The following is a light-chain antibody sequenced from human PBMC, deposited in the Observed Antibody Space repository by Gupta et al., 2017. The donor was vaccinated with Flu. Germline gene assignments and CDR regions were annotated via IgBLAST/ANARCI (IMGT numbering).Light chain of an antibody. CDR3: QQYSTSSYT. CDR2: KVS. Sequence: DIQMTQSPSVLSASVGDRVTITCRASQNIGTWLAWYQQKPGRAPKLLIYKVSTLENEVPSRFSGSGFGTEFTLTISSLRPGDFATYYCQQYSTSSYTFGQGTRVDVK. CDR1: QNIGTW. J-gene: IGKJ2*01. V-gene: IGKV1-5*03.